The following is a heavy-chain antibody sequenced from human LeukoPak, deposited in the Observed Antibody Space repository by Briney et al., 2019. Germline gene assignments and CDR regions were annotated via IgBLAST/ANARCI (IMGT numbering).Heavy chain of an antibody. CDR2: MNPNSGNT. CDR3: ATGFWYGDLFDY. CDR1: GYTFTTYD. V-gene: IGHV1-8*01. Sequence: ASVKVSCKASGYTFTTYDINWVRQATGQGLEWMGWMNPNSGNTGYTQKFQGRVTMTRNTSISTAYMELSSLRSEDTAVYYCATGFWYGDLFDYWGQGTLVTVSS. D-gene: IGHD4-17*01. J-gene: IGHJ4*02.